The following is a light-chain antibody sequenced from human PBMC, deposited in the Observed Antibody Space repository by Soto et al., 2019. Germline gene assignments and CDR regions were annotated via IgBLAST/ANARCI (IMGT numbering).Light chain of an antibody. CDR2: DAS. Sequence: DIQMTQSPSTLSASVGDRVTITCRASQSISSWLAWYQQKPGKFPKLLIYDASSLESGVPSRFRGSGSGTEFTLTISSLQPDDFATYYCQQYNSYSRTFGQGTKVDIK. CDR1: QSISSW. CDR3: QQYNSYSRT. V-gene: IGKV1-5*01. J-gene: IGKJ1*01.